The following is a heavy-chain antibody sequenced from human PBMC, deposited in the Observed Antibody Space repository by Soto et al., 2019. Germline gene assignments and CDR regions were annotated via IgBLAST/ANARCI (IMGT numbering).Heavy chain of an antibody. V-gene: IGHV5-51*01. CDR1: GYSFTSYW. CDR2: IYPGDSDT. Sequence: PGESLKISCKGSGYSFTSYWIGWVRQMPWKGLEWMGIIYPGDSDTRYSPSFQGQVTISADKSISTAYLQWSSLKASDTAMYYCARQGTLRHGDLRGAFDIWGQGTMVTVSS. D-gene: IGHD3-10*01. CDR3: ARQGTLRHGDLRGAFDI. J-gene: IGHJ3*02.